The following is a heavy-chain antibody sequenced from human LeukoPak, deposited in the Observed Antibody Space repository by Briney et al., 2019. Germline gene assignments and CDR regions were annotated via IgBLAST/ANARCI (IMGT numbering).Heavy chain of an antibody. CDR3: AREGFGDYADY. V-gene: IGHV1-2*02. CDR1: GYTFTGYY. CDR2: INPNSGGT. D-gene: IGHD3-10*01. J-gene: IGHJ4*02. Sequence: ASVKVSCKASGYTFTGYYMHWVRQAPGQGLEWMGWINPNSGGTNYAQKFQGRVTMTRDTSTSTAYMELRSLRSDDTAVYYCAREGFGDYADYWGQGTLVTVSS.